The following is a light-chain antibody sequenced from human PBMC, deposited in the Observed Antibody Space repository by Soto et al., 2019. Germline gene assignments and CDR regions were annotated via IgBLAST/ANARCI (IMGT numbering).Light chain of an antibody. V-gene: IGLV2-11*01. CDR1: SSDVGGYTY. CDR2: DVS. J-gene: IGLJ2*01. CDR3: CSYAGRYIVV. Sequence: QSVLTQPRSVSGSPGHSVAISCTGTSSDVGGYTYVAWYRQHPGKAPKLMLYDVSKRPSGVPDRFSGSKSGNTASLTISGLQAEDEADYYCCSYAGRYIVVFGGGTKLTVL.